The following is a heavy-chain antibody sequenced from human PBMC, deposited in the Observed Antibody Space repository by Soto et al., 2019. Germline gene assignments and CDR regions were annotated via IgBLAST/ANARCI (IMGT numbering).Heavy chain of an antibody. V-gene: IGHV3-33*01. CDR2: IWYDGSNK. CDR1: GFTFSSYG. Sequence: QVQLVESGGSVVQPGRSLRLSCAASGFTFSSYGMHWVRQAPGKGLEWVAVIWYDGSNKYYADSVKGRFTISRDNSKNTLYLQMNSLRAEDTAVYYCATTEYSSSSNFDYWGQGTLVTVSS. J-gene: IGHJ4*02. CDR3: ATTEYSSSSNFDY. D-gene: IGHD6-6*01.